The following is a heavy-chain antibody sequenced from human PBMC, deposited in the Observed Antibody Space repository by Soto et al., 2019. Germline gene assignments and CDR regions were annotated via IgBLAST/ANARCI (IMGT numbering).Heavy chain of an antibody. D-gene: IGHD2-2*02. J-gene: IGHJ4*02. CDR2: IYYSGST. V-gene: IGHV4-59*08. CDR1: GGSISSYY. CDR3: ARLACSTTRCFTYFDY. Sequence: SETLSLTCTVSGGSISSYYWSWIRQPPGKGLEWIGYIYYSGSTKYNPSLKSRGTISVDTSKNQFSLKLSSVTAADTAVYYCARLACSTTRCFTYFDYWGQGALVTVSS.